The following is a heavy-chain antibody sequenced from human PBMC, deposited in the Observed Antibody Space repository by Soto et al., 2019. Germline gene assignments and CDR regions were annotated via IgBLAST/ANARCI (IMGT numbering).Heavy chain of an antibody. J-gene: IGHJ4*02. Sequence: GASVKVSCKASGYTFTSYAMHWVRQAPGQRLEWMGWINAGNGNTKYSQKFQGRVTITRDTFASTAYMELSSLRSEDTAVYYCARDQGAAVAGYYYFDYWGQGTLVTVSS. CDR2: INAGNGNT. CDR3: ARDQGAAVAGYYYFDY. D-gene: IGHD6-19*01. CDR1: GYTFTSYA. V-gene: IGHV1-3*01.